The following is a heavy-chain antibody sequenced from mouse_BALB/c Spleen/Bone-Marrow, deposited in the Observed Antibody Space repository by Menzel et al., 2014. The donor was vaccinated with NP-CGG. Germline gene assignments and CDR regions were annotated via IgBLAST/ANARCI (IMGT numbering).Heavy chain of an antibody. CDR3: ALYHYGNPWCTY. Sequence: LVESGGSLKLSCAASGFDFSRYWMSWVRQAPGKGLEWIGEINPDSSTIKYTPSLKDKFIISRDNAKNTLYLQMSKVRSEDKALYYCALYHYGNPWCTYWGQGTLVTVSA. CDR2: INPDSSTI. V-gene: IGHV4-1*02. D-gene: IGHD2-1*01. J-gene: IGHJ3*01. CDR1: GFDFSRYW.